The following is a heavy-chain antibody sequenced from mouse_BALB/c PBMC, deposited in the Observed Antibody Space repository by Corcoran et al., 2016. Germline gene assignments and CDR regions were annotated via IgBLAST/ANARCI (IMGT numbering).Heavy chain of an antibody. CDR2: INHSGST. Sequence: VQLQQWGAGLLKPSETLSLTCAVYGGSFSGYYWSWIRQPPGKGLEWIGEINHSGSTNYNPSLKSRVTISVDTSKNQFSLKLGSVTAADTAVYYCARCSGGSCYRFDYWGQGTLVTVSS. CDR1: GGSFSGYY. CDR3: ARCSGGSCYRFDY. J-gene: IGHJ4*01. V-gene: IGHV3S1*01. D-gene: IGHD1-1*02.